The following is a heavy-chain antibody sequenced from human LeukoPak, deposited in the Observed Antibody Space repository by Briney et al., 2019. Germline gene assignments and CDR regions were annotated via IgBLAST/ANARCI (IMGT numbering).Heavy chain of an antibody. J-gene: IGHJ4*02. CDR1: GFTFSTYD. CDR2: ISTSSSI. D-gene: IGHD1-26*01. CDR3: ARELFGGSYYFDY. V-gene: IGHV3-48*02. Sequence: GGSLRLSCAASGFTFSTYDMNWVRQAPGKGLEWVSYISTSSSIYYADSVKGRFTISRDNAKNSLYLQMNSLRDEDTAVYYCARELFGGSYYFDYWGQGTLVTVSS.